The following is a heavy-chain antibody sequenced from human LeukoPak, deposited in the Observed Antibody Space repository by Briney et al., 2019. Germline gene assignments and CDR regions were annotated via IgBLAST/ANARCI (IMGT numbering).Heavy chain of an antibody. CDR2: INHSGST. V-gene: IGHV4-34*01. CDR1: GGSFSGYY. J-gene: IGHJ6*04. D-gene: IGHD3-10*01. CDR3: ARGPSPTMVRGGLDV. Sequence: SETLSLTCAVYGGSFSGYYWSWIRQPPGKGLEWIGEINHSGSTNYNPSLKSRVTISVDTSKNQFSLKLSSVTAADTAVYYCARGPSPTMVRGGLDVWGKGTTVTVSS.